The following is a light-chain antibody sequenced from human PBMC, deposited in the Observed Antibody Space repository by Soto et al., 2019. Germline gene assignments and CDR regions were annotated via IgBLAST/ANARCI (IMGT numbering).Light chain of an antibody. Sequence: QSALAQPASVSGSPGQSVTISCTAASTDVDDYYLVSWYQHHPGKAPKLIIYEVSNRPSGVSHRFSASMSGNTASLTISGLQAEDEADYYCGSDTNTTDVFGTGTKVTVL. CDR2: EVS. J-gene: IGLJ1*01. V-gene: IGLV2-14*01. CDR1: STDVDDYYL. CDR3: GSDTNTTDV.